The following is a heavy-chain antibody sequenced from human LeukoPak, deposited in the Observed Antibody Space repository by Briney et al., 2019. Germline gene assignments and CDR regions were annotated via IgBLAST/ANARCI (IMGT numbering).Heavy chain of an antibody. Sequence: GGSLRLSCAASGFTFDNYGMIWVRQAPGKGLEWVSSINWNGGSTGYADSVKGRFTISRDNAKNALYLQMNSLRAEDTAVYYCASGLDYDFDGWFDPWGQGTLVTVSS. D-gene: IGHD3-3*01. CDR3: ASGLDYDFDGWFDP. CDR1: GFTFDNYG. J-gene: IGHJ5*02. V-gene: IGHV3-20*04. CDR2: INWNGGST.